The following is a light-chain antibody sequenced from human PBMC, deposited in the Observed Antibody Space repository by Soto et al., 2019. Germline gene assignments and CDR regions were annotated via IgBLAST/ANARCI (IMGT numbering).Light chain of an antibody. J-gene: IGKJ5*01. V-gene: IGKV3-11*01. Sequence: EIVMTQSPATLSVSPWERATLSCRASQSLSSYLAWYQQKPDQAPRLLIYDASNRATGIPARFSGSGSGTDFTLTISSLEPEDFAVYYCQQRSNWPPITFGQGTRLEIK. CDR1: QSLSSY. CDR3: QQRSNWPPIT. CDR2: DAS.